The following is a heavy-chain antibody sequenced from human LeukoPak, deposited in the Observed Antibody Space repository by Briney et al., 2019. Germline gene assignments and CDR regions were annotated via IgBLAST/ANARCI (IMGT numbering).Heavy chain of an antibody. Sequence: ASVKVSCKVSGYTLTELSMHWVRQAPGKGLEWMGGFDPEDGETIYAQKFQGRVTMTEDTSTDTAYMELSSLRSEDTAVYYCARDSEYGGYSLFDYWGQGTLVTVSS. J-gene: IGHJ4*02. CDR3: ARDSEYGGYSLFDY. D-gene: IGHD5-12*01. CDR1: GYTLTELS. CDR2: FDPEDGET. V-gene: IGHV1-24*01.